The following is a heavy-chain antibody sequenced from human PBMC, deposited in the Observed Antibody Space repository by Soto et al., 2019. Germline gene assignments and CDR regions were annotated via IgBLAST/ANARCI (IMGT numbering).Heavy chain of an antibody. Sequence: SVKVSCKASGGTFSSYAISWVRQAPGQGLEWMGGIIPIFGTANYAQKFQGRVTITADESTSTAYMELSSLRSEDTAVYYCARDDSSGYYRDGMDVWGQGTTVTVS. CDR3: ARDDSSGYYRDGMDV. CDR2: IIPIFGTA. V-gene: IGHV1-69*13. J-gene: IGHJ6*02. CDR1: GGTFSSYA. D-gene: IGHD3-22*01.